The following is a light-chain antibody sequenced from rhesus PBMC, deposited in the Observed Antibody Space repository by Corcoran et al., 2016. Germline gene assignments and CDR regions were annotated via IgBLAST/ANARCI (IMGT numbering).Light chain of an antibody. CDR1: QSISSW. J-gene: IGKJ1*01. CDR2: KAA. V-gene: IGKV1-22*01. Sequence: DIQMTQSPSSLSASVGDTVTITCRASQSISSWLAWYQQNPGKAPKLLISKAASLQSGVPSRFSGSGSGTDFTLTISSLQSEDFATYYCQQYSSSPWTFGQGTKVEIK. CDR3: QQYSSSPWT.